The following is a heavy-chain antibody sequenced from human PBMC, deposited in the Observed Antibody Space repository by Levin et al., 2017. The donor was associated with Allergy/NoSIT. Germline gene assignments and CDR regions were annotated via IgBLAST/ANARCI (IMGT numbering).Heavy chain of an antibody. Sequence: AGGSLRLSCAASGSTFSSYSMNWVRQAPGKGLEWVSYISSSSSTIYYADSVKGRFTISRDNAKNSLYLQMNSLRAEDTAVYYCARVGRYFDWLLGDAFDSWGQGTMVTVSS. CDR2: ISSSSSTI. CDR3: ARVGRYFDWLLGDAFDS. V-gene: IGHV3-48*01. J-gene: IGHJ3*02. D-gene: IGHD3-9*01. CDR1: GSTFSSYS.